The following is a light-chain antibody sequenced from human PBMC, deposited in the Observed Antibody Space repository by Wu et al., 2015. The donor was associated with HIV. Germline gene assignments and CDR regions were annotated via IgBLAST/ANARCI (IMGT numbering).Light chain of an antibody. V-gene: IGKV3-20*01. J-gene: IGKJ4*01. CDR2: GAA. Sequence: EIVLTQPPVTLSLSPGDRATLSCRASLSINSNYLAWYQQKPGQAPRLLFFGAAIRATDIPDRFSASGSGADFTLTISRLEPEDFAVYFCQLYGHSLLFGGGSKVEIK. CDR1: LSINSNY. CDR3: QLYGHSLL.